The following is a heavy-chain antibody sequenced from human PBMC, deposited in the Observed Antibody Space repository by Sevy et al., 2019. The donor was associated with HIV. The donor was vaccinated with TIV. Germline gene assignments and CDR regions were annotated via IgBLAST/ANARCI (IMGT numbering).Heavy chain of an antibody. CDR3: ARGGHGYVGIDY. CDR2: ITRSSSYI. D-gene: IGHD6-13*01. Sequence: GGSLRLSCAASGFTFSSYSMNWVRQAPGKGLEWVSSITRSSSYIYYADSVKGRFTISRDNAKNSLYLQMNSLRAEDTAVYYCARGGHGYVGIDYWGQGTLVTVSS. CDR1: GFTFSSYS. J-gene: IGHJ4*02. V-gene: IGHV3-21*01.